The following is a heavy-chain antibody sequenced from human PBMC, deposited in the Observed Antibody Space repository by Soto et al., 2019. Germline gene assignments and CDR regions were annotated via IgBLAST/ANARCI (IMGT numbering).Heavy chain of an antibody. CDR1: GFTFSKYA. CDR3: ARGRSFSYDSTPPPMFDP. J-gene: IGHJ5*02. Sequence: GGSLRLSCAGSGFTFSKYAMTWVRQAPGKGLEWVSTTRNNGEYTYYADSVKGRFTVSRDNSKNSVYLQMNSLRAGDTAFYYCARGRSFSYDSTPPPMFDPWGQGTLVTVS. CDR2: TRNNGEYT. D-gene: IGHD3-10*01. V-gene: IGHV3-23*01.